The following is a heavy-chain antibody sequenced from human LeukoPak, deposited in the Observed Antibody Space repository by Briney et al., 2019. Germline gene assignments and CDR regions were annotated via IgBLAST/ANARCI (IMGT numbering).Heavy chain of an antibody. D-gene: IGHD3-22*01. CDR3: ARDLKRRVYYDSSGSDDAFDI. Sequence: GGSLRLSCAASGFTFSSYSMNWVRQAPGKGLEGVSSISSSSSYIYYADSVKGRFTISRDNAKNSLYLQMNSLRAEDTAVYYCARDLKRRVYYDSSGSDDAFDIWGQGTMVTVSS. CDR2: ISSSSSYI. V-gene: IGHV3-21*01. CDR1: GFTFSSYS. J-gene: IGHJ3*02.